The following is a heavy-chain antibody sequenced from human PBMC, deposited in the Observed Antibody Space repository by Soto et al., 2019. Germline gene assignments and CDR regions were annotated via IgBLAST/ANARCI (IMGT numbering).Heavy chain of an antibody. CDR1: GFTFSSYG. CDR3: ARTRGGITMIETENNWFDP. J-gene: IGHJ5*02. Sequence: GGSLRLSXAASGFTFSSYGMHWVRQAPGKGLEWVAVISYDGSNKYYADSVKGRFTISRDNSKNTLYLQMNSLRAEDTAVYYCARTRGGITMIETENNWFDPWGQGTLVTVSS. CDR2: ISYDGSNK. D-gene: IGHD3-22*01. V-gene: IGHV3-30*03.